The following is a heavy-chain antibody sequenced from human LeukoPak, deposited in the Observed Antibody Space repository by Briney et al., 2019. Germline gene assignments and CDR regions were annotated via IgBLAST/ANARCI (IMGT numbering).Heavy chain of an antibody. Sequence: GGSLRLSCAASGFTFSSYWMHWVRQAPGKGLVWVSRINSDGSSTSYADSVKGRFTISRDNAKNTLYLQMNSLRAEDTAVYYCARGGDDDYYYYGMDVWGQGTTVTVSS. CDR2: INSDGSST. CDR1: GFTFSSYW. D-gene: IGHD5-12*01. J-gene: IGHJ6*02. V-gene: IGHV3-74*01. CDR3: ARGGDDDYYYYGMDV.